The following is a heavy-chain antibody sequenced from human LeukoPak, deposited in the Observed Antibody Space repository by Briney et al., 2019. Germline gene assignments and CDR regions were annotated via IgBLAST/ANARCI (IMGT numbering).Heavy chain of an antibody. CDR1: GFTFSSYW. CDR3: ASRAPSSWLYYFDY. J-gene: IGHJ4*02. Sequence: GGSLRLSCAASGFTFSSYWMSWVRQAPGKGLEWVSSISSSSSYIYYADSVKGRFTISRDNAKNSLYLQMNSLRAEDTAVYYCASRAPSSWLYYFDYWGQGTLVTVSS. D-gene: IGHD6-13*01. V-gene: IGHV3-21*01. CDR2: ISSSSSYI.